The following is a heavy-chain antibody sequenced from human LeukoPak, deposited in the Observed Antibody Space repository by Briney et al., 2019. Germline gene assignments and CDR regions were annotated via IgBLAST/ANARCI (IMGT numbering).Heavy chain of an antibody. V-gene: IGHV3-7*01. CDR3: ARDRMWGVESEDY. Sequence: GGSLRLSCAPSGFTFSSYWMTWVRQAPGKGLEWVGTINRDGSQKYYLDSVKGRFTVSRDNAKNSLYLQMNSLRGEDTAVYYCARDRMWGVESEDYWGQGTLVTVSS. CDR1: GFTFSSYW. D-gene: IGHD3-10*01. J-gene: IGHJ4*02. CDR2: INRDGSQK.